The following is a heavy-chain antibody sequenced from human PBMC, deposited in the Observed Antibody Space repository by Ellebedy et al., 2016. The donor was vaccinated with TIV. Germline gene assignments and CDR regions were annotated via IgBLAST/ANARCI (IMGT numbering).Heavy chain of an antibody. CDR2: MNPNSGNT. Sequence: ASVKVSXXASGYTFTSYDINWVRQATGQGLEWMGWMNPNSGNTGYAQKFQGRVTMTRNTSISTAYMELSSLRSEDTAVYYCARVLTEDVLRFLEWLLPYYYGMDVWGQGTTVTVSS. D-gene: IGHD3-3*01. CDR1: GYTFTSYD. V-gene: IGHV1-8*01. J-gene: IGHJ6*02. CDR3: ARVLTEDVLRFLEWLLPYYYGMDV.